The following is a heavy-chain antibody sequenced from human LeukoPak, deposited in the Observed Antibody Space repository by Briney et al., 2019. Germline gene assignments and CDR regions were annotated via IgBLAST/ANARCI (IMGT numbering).Heavy chain of an antibody. D-gene: IGHD1-26*01. Sequence: SETLSLTCAVYGGSFSGYYWSWIRQPPGKGLEWIGRIYTSGSTNYNPSLKSRVTMSVDTSKNQFSLKLSSVTAADTAVYYCAREGRGIPFDYWGQGTLVTVSS. CDR2: IYTSGST. V-gene: IGHV4-4*07. J-gene: IGHJ4*02. CDR1: GGSFSGYY. CDR3: AREGRGIPFDY.